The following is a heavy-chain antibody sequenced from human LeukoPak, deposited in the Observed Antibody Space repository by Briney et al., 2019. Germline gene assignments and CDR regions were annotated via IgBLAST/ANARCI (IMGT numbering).Heavy chain of an antibody. Sequence: YGXXWVRQAXXKGLEWVAVISYDGSNKYYADSVKGRFTISRDNSKNTLYLQMNSLRAEDTAVYYCAKDVQALGYSYDYGMDVWGQGTTVTVSS. CDR3: AKDVQALGYSYDYGMDV. J-gene: IGHJ6*02. CDR1: YG. V-gene: IGHV3-30*18. D-gene: IGHD5-18*01. CDR2: ISYDGSNK.